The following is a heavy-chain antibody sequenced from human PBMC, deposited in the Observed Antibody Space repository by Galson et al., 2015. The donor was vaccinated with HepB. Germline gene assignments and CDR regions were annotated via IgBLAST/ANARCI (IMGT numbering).Heavy chain of an antibody. Sequence: CAISGDSVSSNRASWNWIRQSPSSGLEWLGKTYFRSKWYIEYAGSMKGRMTINPDTSKNQFSLHLNSVTPEDTAVYYCVRLYGSSWFDYWGPGTLVTVSS. CDR2: TYFRSKWYI. J-gene: IGHJ5*01. CDR1: GDSVSSNRAS. V-gene: IGHV6-1*01. CDR3: VRLYGSSWFDY. D-gene: IGHD6-13*01.